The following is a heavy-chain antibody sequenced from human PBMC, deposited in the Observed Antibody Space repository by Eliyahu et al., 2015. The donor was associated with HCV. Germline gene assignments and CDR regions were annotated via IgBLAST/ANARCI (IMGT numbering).Heavy chain of an antibody. V-gene: IGHV3-23*01. CDR1: GFTFTSYG. CDR3: TRRGSSWSVFDY. J-gene: IGHJ4*01. D-gene: IGHD6-13*01. Sequence: EVQLLESGGGLLQPGGSLGLSCAASGFTFTSYGMSWVRQAPGKGLEWVSGISGTGSTTFYADSVKGRFTISRDNSKNTLYLQINSLRAEDTAVYYCTRRGSSWSVFDYWGHGTLVTVSS. CDR2: ISGTGSTT.